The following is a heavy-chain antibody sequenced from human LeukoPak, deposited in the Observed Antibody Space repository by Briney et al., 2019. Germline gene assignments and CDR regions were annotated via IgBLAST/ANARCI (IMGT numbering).Heavy chain of an antibody. V-gene: IGHV3-30-3*01. Sequence: GGSLRLSCAASGFTFSSYAMHWVRQAPGKGLEWVAVISYDGSNKYYADSVKGRFTISRDNSKNTLYLQMNSLRAEDTAVYYCARDLYYYDSSGYYYGSDYWGQGTLVTVSS. CDR3: ARDLYYYDSSGYYYGSDY. CDR2: ISYDGSNK. D-gene: IGHD3-22*01. CDR1: GFTFSSYA. J-gene: IGHJ4*02.